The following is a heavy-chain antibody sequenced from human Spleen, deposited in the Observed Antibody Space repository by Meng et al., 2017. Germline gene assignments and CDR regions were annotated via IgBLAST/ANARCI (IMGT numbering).Heavy chain of an antibody. CDR2: TETKPNSYAT. Sequence: GESLKISCAVPGVLFSGSDIHWVRQASGKGLEWVGRTETKPNSYATSYAASVRGRFTISRDNAKNSLDLQMNSLRAEDTALYYCAKVAVTGTNDYYYAMDVWGQGNTVT. CDR3: AKVAVTGTNDYYYAMDV. CDR1: GVLFSGSD. V-gene: IGHV3-73*01. D-gene: IGHD6-19*01. J-gene: IGHJ6*01.